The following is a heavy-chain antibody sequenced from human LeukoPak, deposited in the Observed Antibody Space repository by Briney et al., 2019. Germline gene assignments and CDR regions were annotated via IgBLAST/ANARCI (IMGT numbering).Heavy chain of an antibody. D-gene: IGHD4-17*01. CDR1: GGSISSYY. CDR3: ARDGTVTTFGWFDP. Sequence: PSETLSLTCTVSGGSISSYYWSWIRQPAGKGLEWIGRIYTSGSTNYNPSLKSRVTMSVDTSKNQFSLKLSSVTAADTAVYYCARDGTVTTFGWFDPCGQGTLVTASS. V-gene: IGHV4-4*07. CDR2: IYTSGST. J-gene: IGHJ5*02.